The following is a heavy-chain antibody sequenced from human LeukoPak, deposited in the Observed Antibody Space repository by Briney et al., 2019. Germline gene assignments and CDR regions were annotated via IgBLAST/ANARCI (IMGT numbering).Heavy chain of an antibody. V-gene: IGHV1-2*06. J-gene: IGHJ4*02. CDR3: ARRPINCIITNCYVDY. D-gene: IGHD2-2*01. Sequence: WASVKVSCKASVYTFTNFYIHWVRQAPGQGLEWMGRMNPNSGDTSYAREFQDRVTMTRDTSLSTAYMELSRLRSDDTAVYFCARRPINCIITNCYVDYWGQGTLVTVSS. CDR2: MNPNSGDT. CDR1: VYTFTNFY.